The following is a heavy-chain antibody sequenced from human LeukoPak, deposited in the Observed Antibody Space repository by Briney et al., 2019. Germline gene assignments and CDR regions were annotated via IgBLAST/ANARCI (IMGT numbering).Heavy chain of an antibody. CDR2: IYSGGST. CDR3: AKDDYDILTGYYRSRGAFDI. D-gene: IGHD3-9*01. J-gene: IGHJ3*02. V-gene: IGHV3-66*01. Sequence: GGSLRLSCAASGFTVSSNYMSWVRQAPGKGLEWVSVIYSGGSTYYADSVKGRFTISRDNSKNTLYLQMNSLRAEDTAVYYCAKDDYDILTGYYRSRGAFDIWGQGTMVTVSS. CDR1: GFTVSSNY.